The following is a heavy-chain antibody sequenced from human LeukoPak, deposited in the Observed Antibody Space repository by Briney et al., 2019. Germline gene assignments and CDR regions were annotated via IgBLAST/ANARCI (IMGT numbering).Heavy chain of an antibody. CDR1: GGTFSSYA. V-gene: IGHV1-69*06. CDR2: IIPIFGKE. J-gene: IGHJ6*04. CDR3: ARASTDYYGSGSYYYYYYYYGMDV. Sequence: ASVKVSCTASGGTFSSYAISWVRQAPGQGLEWMGGIIPIFGKENYAQKFQGRVTITGDKSTSTAYMELSSLRSEDTAVYYCARASTDYYGSGSYYYYYYYYGMDVWGKGTTVTVSS. D-gene: IGHD3-10*01.